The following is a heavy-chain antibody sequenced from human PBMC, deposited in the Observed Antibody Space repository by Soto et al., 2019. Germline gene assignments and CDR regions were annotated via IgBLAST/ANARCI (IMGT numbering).Heavy chain of an antibody. Sequence: SETLSLTCTVSGGSISSYYWSWIRQPPGKGLEWIGYIYYSGSTNYNPTLKSRVTISVDTSKNQFSLKLSSVTAADTAVYYCARAPQPYDYVWGSYRYVGAFDIWGQGTMVTVSS. D-gene: IGHD3-16*02. J-gene: IGHJ3*02. CDR1: GGSISSYY. V-gene: IGHV4-59*01. CDR2: IYYSGST. CDR3: ARAPQPYDYVWGSYRYVGAFDI.